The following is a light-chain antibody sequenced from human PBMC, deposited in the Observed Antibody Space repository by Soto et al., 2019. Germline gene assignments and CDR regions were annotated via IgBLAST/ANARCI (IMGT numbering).Light chain of an antibody. Sequence: QSVLTQPASVSGAPGQRVTISCTGSSSNIGSGYDVHWYQQLPGTAPKLLIYGNSNRPSGVPDRFSGSKSGTSASLAITGLQAEDEADYYCQSYDSSLSCVFGGGTKLTVL. CDR1: SSNIGSGYD. V-gene: IGLV1-40*01. CDR2: GNS. J-gene: IGLJ3*02. CDR3: QSYDSSLSCV.